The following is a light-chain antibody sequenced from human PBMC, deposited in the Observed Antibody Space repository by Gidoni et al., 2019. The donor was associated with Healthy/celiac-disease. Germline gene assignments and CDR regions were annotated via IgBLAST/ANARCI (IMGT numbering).Light chain of an antibody. V-gene: IGKV3-11*01. CDR1: QSVSSY. Sequence: EIVLTQSPATLSLSPGERATLSCRASQSVSSYLAWSQQKPGQAPRLLIYDASNRATGIPARFSGSGAGTDFTLTISSLEPEDFAVYYCQQRSNWPPFSITFGQGTRLEIK. CDR2: DAS. CDR3: QQRSNWPPFSIT. J-gene: IGKJ5*01.